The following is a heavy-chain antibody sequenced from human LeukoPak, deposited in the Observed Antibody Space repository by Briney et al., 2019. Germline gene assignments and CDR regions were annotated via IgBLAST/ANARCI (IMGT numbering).Heavy chain of an antibody. D-gene: IGHD5-24*01. CDR2: INPNSGGT. CDR3: ARERGDGYPFYF. J-gene: IGHJ4*02. Sequence: ASVKVSCKASGYTFTGYYMHWVRQAPGQGLEWMGWINPNSGGTNYAQKFQGRVTMTRDTSISTAYLELSRLRSDDTAVYYCARERGDGYPFYFWGQGTLVTVSS. V-gene: IGHV1-2*02. CDR1: GYTFTGYY.